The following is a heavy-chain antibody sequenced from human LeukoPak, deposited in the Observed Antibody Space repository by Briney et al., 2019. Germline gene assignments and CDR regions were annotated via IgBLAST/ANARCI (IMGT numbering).Heavy chain of an antibody. V-gene: IGHV3-74*01. D-gene: IGHD3-10*01. CDR2: INSDGSST. J-gene: IGHJ3*02. CDR3: ARGYGSGSYHDAFDI. Sequence: AGSLRLSCAPATLTLSSYWMHCVRHAPGGGLVWVSRINSDGSSTIYADSVKGRFTMSRDNAKNTLYLQMNSLRAEDTAVYYCARGYGSGSYHDAFDIWGQGTMVTVSS. CDR1: TLTLSSYW.